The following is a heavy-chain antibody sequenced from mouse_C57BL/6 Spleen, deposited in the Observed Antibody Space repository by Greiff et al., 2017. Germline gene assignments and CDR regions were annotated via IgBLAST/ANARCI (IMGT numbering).Heavy chain of an antibody. CDR1: GYTFTSYW. Sequence: VVGPGTSVKLSCKASGYTFTSYWMHWVKQRPGQGLEWIGVIDPSDSYTNYNQKFKGKATLTVDTSSSTAYMQLSSLTSEDSAVYYCATYGSSYRFAYWGQGTLVTVSA. V-gene: IGHV1-59*01. CDR3: ATYGSSYRFAY. D-gene: IGHD1-1*01. J-gene: IGHJ3*01. CDR2: IDPSDSYT.